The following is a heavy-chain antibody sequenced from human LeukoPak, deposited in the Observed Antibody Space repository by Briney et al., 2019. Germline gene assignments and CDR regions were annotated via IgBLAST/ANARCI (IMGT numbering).Heavy chain of an antibody. CDR1: GGSISSYY. CDR2: IYASGST. V-gene: IGHV4-4*07. D-gene: IGHD3-3*01. Sequence: SETLSPTCTVSGGSISSYYWSWIPQPAGKGLEWIGRIYASGSTNYNPSLKSRVTMSVDTSKNQFSLKLNTTMSAHTAMFNCAREYFWNGYSVDVWGKGTTVTVSS. J-gene: IGHJ6*04. CDR3: AREYFWNGYSVDV.